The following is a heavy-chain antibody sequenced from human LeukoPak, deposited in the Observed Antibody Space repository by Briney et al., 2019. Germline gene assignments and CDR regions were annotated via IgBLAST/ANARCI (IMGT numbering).Heavy chain of an antibody. CDR2: INHSEST. Sequence: SETLSLTCAVYGGSFSGYYWSWIRQPPGKGLEWIGEINHSESTNYNPSLKSRVTISVDTSKNQFSLKLSSVTAADTAVYYCARGAAAGGNWFDPWGQGTLVTVSS. CDR3: ARGAAAGGNWFDP. CDR1: GGSFSGYY. D-gene: IGHD6-13*01. V-gene: IGHV4-34*01. J-gene: IGHJ5*02.